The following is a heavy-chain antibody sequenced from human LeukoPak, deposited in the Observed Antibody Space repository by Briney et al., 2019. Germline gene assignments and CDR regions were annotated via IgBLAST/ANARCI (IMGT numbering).Heavy chain of an antibody. CDR3: ARGPSVAAHLDY. Sequence: PSETLSLTCTVAGASITRFYWSWIRQSPGKGLEWMGYIYYSGSTNYNPSLKSRVAISVDKSKNQFSLELSSVTAADTAVYYCARGPSVAAHLDYWGQGTLVTVSS. CDR1: GASITRFY. J-gene: IGHJ4*02. CDR2: IYYSGST. D-gene: IGHD5-12*01. V-gene: IGHV4-59*12.